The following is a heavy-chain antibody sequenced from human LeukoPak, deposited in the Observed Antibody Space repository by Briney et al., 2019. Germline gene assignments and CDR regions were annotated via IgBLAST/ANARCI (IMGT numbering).Heavy chain of an antibody. V-gene: IGHV3-30*02. CDR3: AKDAYFDWLFDY. CDR1: GFTFSSYG. D-gene: IGHD3-9*01. CDR2: IRYDGSNK. Sequence: GGPLRLSCAASGFTFSSYGMHWVRQAPGKGLEWVAFIRYDGSNKYYADSVKGRFTISRDNSKNTLYLQMNSLRAEDTAVYYCAKDAYFDWLFDYWGQGTLVTVSS. J-gene: IGHJ4*02.